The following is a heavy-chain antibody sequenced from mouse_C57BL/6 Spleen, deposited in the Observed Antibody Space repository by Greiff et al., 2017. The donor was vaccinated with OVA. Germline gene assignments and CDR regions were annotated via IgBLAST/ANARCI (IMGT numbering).Heavy chain of an antibody. J-gene: IGHJ2*01. CDR3: ARMGVLYYFDY. CDR1: GFSLTSYG. Sequence: VMLVESGPGLVQPSQSLSITCTVSGFSLTSYGVHWVRQSPGKGLEWLGVIWSGGSTDYNAAFISGLSISKDNAKSQVFFKMNSRQADDTDIDYCARMGVLYYFDYWGQGTTLTVSS. V-gene: IGHV2-2*01. CDR2: IWSGGST.